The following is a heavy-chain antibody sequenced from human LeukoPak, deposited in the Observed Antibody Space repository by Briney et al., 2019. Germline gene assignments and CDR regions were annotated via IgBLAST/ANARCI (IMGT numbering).Heavy chain of an antibody. Sequence: GESLKISCQGSGYSFTNYWLGWVRQMPGKGLEWMGIIYPGDSDTRYSPSFQGQVTMSVDKSISTAYLQWDNLKASDTAMYYCAKVTADCSATTCPLDYWGQGTLVTVSS. CDR3: AKVTADCSATTCPLDY. D-gene: IGHD2-2*01. V-gene: IGHV5-51*01. CDR2: IYPGDSDT. CDR1: GYSFTNYW. J-gene: IGHJ4*02.